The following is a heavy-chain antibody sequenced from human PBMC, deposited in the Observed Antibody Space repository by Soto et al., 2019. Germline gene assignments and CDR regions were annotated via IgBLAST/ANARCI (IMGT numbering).Heavy chain of an antibody. Sequence: QVLLVQSGPEVKKPGSSVKVSCKASGGTFNNYAINWVRQAPGKGLEWMGGIIPTFGTGNHAQKFQGRVTITADESTATAYMELNRPPSEDTAIYDCARGIFGSGNYYAGPSAFDLWGQGTMVIVSS. J-gene: IGHJ3*01. D-gene: IGHD3-10*01. V-gene: IGHV1-69*01. CDR2: IIPTFGTG. CDR1: GGTFNNYA. CDR3: ARGIFGSGNYYAGPSAFDL.